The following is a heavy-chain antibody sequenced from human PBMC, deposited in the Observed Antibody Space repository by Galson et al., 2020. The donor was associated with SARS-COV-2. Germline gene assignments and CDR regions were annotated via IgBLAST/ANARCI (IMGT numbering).Heavy chain of an antibody. J-gene: IGHJ6*02. D-gene: IGHD4-17*01. V-gene: IGHV4-59*01. CDR1: DDPMSSYY. CDR3: ARDPAPLYGDNSDYGMDV. Sequence: ETSDTLSLTCSVSDDPMSSYYWSWIRQPPGKGLEWIGYISYSGIANYNPSLRSRVTISIDLSKNQFSLKVTSVTAADTAVYYCARDPAPLYGDNSDYGMDVWGRGTTVTVSS. CDR2: ISYSGIA.